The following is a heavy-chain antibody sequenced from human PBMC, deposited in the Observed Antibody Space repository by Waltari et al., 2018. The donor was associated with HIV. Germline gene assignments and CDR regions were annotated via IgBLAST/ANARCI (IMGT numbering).Heavy chain of an antibody. CDR1: GGTFSSYT. Sequence: QVQLVQSGAEVKKPGSSVKVSCKASGGTFSSYTISWVRQAPGQGLEWMGRIIPILGIANYAQKFQGRVTITADKSTSTAYMELSSPRSEDTAVYYCARVSTVTTYGMDVWGQGTTVTVSS. CDR2: IIPILGIA. CDR3: ARVSTVTTYGMDV. D-gene: IGHD4-17*01. J-gene: IGHJ6*02. V-gene: IGHV1-69*02.